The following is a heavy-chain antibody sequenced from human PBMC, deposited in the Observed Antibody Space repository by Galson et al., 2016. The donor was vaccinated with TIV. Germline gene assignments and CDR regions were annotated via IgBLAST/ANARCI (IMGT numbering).Heavy chain of an antibody. Sequence: LSLTCAVSGYSISTGYYWGWIRQPPGKGLEWIGSVYHTGNTYYNPSLKSRVAVSIATSRNQSSLKLSSVTAPDTAVYFCARVYSDYPGGAFDIWGQGTMVTVSS. CDR2: VYHTGNT. CDR3: ARVYSDYPGGAFDI. V-gene: IGHV4-38-2*01. J-gene: IGHJ3*02. D-gene: IGHD4-11*01. CDR1: GYSISTGYY.